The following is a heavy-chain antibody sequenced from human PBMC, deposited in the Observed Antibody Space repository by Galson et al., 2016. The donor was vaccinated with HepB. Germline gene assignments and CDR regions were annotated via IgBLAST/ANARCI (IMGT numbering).Heavy chain of an antibody. CDR1: GFTFTSYA. V-gene: IGHV3-23*01. J-gene: IGHJ4*02. Sequence: SLRLSCAAPGFTFTSYAMSWVRQAPGKGLEWVSAVSGSGTITYYADSVKGRFTISRDNSKNTLYLQMNSLRAEDTAVYYCAKDTLVQGIIGGYFDYWGQGTLVTVSS. CDR2: VSGSGTIT. D-gene: IGHD3-10*01. CDR3: AKDTLVQGIIGGYFDY.